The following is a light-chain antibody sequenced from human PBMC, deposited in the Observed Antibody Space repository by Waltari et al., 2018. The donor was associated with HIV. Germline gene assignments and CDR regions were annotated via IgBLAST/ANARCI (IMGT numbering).Light chain of an antibody. CDR3: QQRSNWPPLAT. V-gene: IGKV3-11*01. J-gene: IGKJ3*01. CDR2: DVD. CDR1: TSVTSD. Sequence: EIVFLPSPATLFLCLGARAALSCRARTSVTSDLAWDQQKPGQAPRLLIYDVDKRATGIPARFSGSGSGTDVTLTISSLQPEDFAVYYCQQRSNWPPLATFGPGTKVDIK.